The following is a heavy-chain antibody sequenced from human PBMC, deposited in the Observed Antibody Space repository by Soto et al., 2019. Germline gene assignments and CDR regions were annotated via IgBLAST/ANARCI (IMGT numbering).Heavy chain of an antibody. V-gene: IGHV1-2*04. J-gene: IGHJ2*01. CDR1: GYRFTDYY. Sequence: QVVLVQSGAEVRKPGASVKVSCKASGYRFTDYYIHWVRQAPGQWPEWMGWVNPKCGDAVYAQKFQGWVTMTRDTTTNTAFLKLNSLKFDDTAVYYCARDPGIPGRYWYSDLWGRGILVTISA. D-gene: IGHD1-20*01. CDR2: VNPKCGDA. CDR3: ARDPGIPGRYWYSDL.